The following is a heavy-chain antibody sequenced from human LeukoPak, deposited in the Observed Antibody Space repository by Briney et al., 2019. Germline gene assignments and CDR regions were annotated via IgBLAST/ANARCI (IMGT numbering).Heavy chain of an antibody. V-gene: IGHV3-30*03. J-gene: IGHJ4*02. Sequence: GESLRLSCAASGFTFSSYGMHWVRQAPGKGLEWVAVISYDGSNKYYADSVKGRFTISRDNSKNTLYLQMNSLRAEDTAVYYCASHCSSTSCYGVDYWGQGTLVTVSS. D-gene: IGHD2-2*01. CDR3: ASHCSSTSCYGVDY. CDR2: ISYDGSNK. CDR1: GFTFSSYG.